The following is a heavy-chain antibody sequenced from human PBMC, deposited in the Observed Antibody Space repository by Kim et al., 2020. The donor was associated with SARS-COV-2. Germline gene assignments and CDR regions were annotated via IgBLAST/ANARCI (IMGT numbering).Heavy chain of an antibody. CDR2: IYHTGST. V-gene: IGHV4-31*03. Sequence: SETLSLTCSVSGGSIISGGASWNWIRQHPGRGLEWIGYIYHTGSTYSNSSLKSRVTISVDTSKNQFSLRLASVTAADTAVYYCARGSVSSAGGDFWGQGT. J-gene: IGHJ4*02. CDR3: ARGSVSSAGGDF. CDR1: GGSIISGGAS. D-gene: IGHD3-16*01.